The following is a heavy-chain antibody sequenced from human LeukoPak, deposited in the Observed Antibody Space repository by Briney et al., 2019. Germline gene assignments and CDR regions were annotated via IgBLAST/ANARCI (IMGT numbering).Heavy chain of an antibody. V-gene: IGHV4-59*01. CDR2: IYYSGST. J-gene: IGHJ6*02. CDR1: GGSISSYY. Sequence: SETLSLTCTVSGGSISSYYWSWIRQPPGKGLEWIGYIYYSGSTNYNPSLKSRVTISVDTSKNQFSLKLSSVTAADTAVYYCASVLGVTGHYGMDVWGQGTTVTVSS. CDR3: ASVLGVTGHYGMDV. D-gene: IGHD3-10*02.